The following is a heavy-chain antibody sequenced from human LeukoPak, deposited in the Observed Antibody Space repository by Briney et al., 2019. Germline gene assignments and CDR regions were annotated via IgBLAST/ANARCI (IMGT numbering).Heavy chain of an antibody. CDR1: AGTFSSYA. J-gene: IGHJ4*02. D-gene: IGHD6-13*01. V-gene: IGHV1-69*05. CDR2: IIPIFGTA. CDR3: ARAAQQLGGALDY. Sequence: RASVKVSCEASAGTFSSYAISWVRQAPGQGLEWMGGIIPIFGTANYAQKFQGRATITTDESTSTAYMELSSLRSEDTAVYYRARAAQQLGGALDYWGQGTLVTVSS.